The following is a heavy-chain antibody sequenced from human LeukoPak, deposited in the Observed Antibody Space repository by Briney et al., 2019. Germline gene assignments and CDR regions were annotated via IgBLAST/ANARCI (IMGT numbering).Heavy chain of an antibody. J-gene: IGHJ4*02. V-gene: IGHV1-46*01. D-gene: IGHD3-22*01. Sequence: GASVKVSCKAFGYTFTGYWMHWVRQAPGQGPEWMGVISPSGGSTIYAQKFKGRVTLTRDMSTSTDYLELSSLRSEDTAVYYCARESPFSPTHNYDSSGCDYWGQGTLVTVSS. CDR2: ISPSGGST. CDR1: GYTFTGYW. CDR3: ARESPFSPTHNYDSSGCDY.